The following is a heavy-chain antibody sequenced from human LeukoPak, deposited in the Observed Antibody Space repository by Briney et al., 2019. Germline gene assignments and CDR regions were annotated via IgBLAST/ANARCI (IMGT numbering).Heavy chain of an antibody. CDR2: ISAYNGNT. CDR1: GYTFTSYG. Sequence: ASVKVSCKASGYTFTSYGISWVRQAPGQGLEWMGWISAYNGNTNYARKLQGRVTMTTDTSTSTAYMELRSLRSDDTAVYYCARWIIWEPGPYYFDYWGQGTLVTVSS. D-gene: IGHD1-26*01. V-gene: IGHV1-18*01. J-gene: IGHJ4*02. CDR3: ARWIIWEPGPYYFDY.